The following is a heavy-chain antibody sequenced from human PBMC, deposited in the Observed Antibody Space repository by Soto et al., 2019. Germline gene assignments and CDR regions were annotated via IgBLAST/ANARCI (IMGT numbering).Heavy chain of an antibody. CDR3: ARSQLWSIYAY. J-gene: IGHJ4*02. V-gene: IGHV4-34*01. CDR2: INHSGST. CDR1: GGSFSGYY. Sequence: SETLSLTCAVYGGSFSGYYWSWIRQPPGKGLEWIGEINHSGSTNYNPSLKSRVTISVDTSKNQFSLKLSSVTAADTAVYYCARSQLWSIYAYWGQGTLVTVSS. D-gene: IGHD5-18*01.